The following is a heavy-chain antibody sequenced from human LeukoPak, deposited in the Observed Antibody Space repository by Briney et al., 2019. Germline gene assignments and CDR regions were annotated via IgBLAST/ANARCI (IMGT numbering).Heavy chain of an antibody. J-gene: IGHJ6*02. CDR3: ARIRDGYNSYFFYGMDV. CDR1: GGTFSSYA. V-gene: IGHV1-69*13. CDR2: IIALFGTA. D-gene: IGHD5-24*01. Sequence: ASVKVSFKASGGTFSSYAISWVRQAPGQGLEWMGGIIALFGTANYAQKFQGRLTITADESTSTAYMELSSLRSEDTAVYYCARIRDGYNSYFFYGMDVWGQGTTVTVSS.